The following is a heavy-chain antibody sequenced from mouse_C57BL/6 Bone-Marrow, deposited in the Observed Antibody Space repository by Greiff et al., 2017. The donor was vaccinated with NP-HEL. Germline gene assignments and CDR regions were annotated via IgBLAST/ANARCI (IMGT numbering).Heavy chain of an antibody. J-gene: IGHJ2*01. CDR1: GFNIKDDY. CDR3: TTLPDYYGSSYYFDY. CDR2: IDPENGDT. Sequence: EVQLQQSGAELVRPGASVKLSCTASGFNIKDDYMHWVKQRPEQGLEWIGWIDPENGDTEYASKVQGKATITADTSSNTAYLQLSSLTSEDTAVYYCTTLPDYYGSSYYFDYWGQGTTLTVSS. D-gene: IGHD1-1*01. V-gene: IGHV14-4*01.